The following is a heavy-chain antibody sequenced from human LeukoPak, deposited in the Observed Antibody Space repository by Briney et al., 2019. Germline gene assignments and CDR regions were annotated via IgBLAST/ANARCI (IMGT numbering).Heavy chain of an antibody. D-gene: IGHD3-10*01. CDR1: GGSISRYY. Sequence: SETLSLTCTVSGGSISRYYWSWIRQPPGKGLEWIGYIYYSGSTNYNPSLKSRVTISVDTSKNQSSLKLSSVTAADTAVYYCARDYYGSGSAHASDIWGQGTMVTVSS. CDR3: ARDYYGSGSAHASDI. CDR2: IYYSGST. J-gene: IGHJ3*02. V-gene: IGHV4-59*01.